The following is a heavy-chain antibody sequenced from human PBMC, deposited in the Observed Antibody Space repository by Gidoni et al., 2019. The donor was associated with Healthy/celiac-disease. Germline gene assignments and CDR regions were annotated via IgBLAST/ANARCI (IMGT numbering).Heavy chain of an antibody. Sequence: QVQLVESGGGVVQPGRSRRLSCAAAGVTSSSYAMHWVRQAPGKGLEWVAVISYDGSNTSYAASVKGRFTISRDNSKNTLYLQMTSLRAEDTSVYYCARHSGSYLGNDAFDIWGQGTMVTVSS. CDR3: ARHSGSYLGNDAFDI. D-gene: IGHD1-26*01. J-gene: IGHJ3*02. CDR1: GVTSSSYA. V-gene: IGHV3-30-3*01. CDR2: ISYDGSNT.